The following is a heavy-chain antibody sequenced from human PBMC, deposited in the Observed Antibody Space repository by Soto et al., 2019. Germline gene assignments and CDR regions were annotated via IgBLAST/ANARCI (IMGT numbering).Heavy chain of an antibody. D-gene: IGHD2-21*01. CDR3: ARDGEGF. CDR2: INTDGSAT. V-gene: IGHV3-74*01. J-gene: IGHJ4*02. CDR1: GFTFSSNW. Sequence: EVQLVESGGGLVQPRGSLRLSCAASGFTFSSNWMHWVRRVPGRGLVWVARINTDGSATNYVDSVKGRFTVSRDNAKNTLYLQMNSLRVEDTAVYYCARDGEGFWGQGTLVTVSS.